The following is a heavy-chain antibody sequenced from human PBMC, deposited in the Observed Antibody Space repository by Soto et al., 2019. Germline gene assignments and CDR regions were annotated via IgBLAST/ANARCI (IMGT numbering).Heavy chain of an antibody. J-gene: IGHJ4*02. D-gene: IGHD6-25*01. CDR2: IYTGGST. Sequence: PGGSLRLSCTASGFTVSSNYITWVRQAPGKGLEWVSVIYTGGSTYYADSVKGRFTISRDNSKNTLYLQMNSLRVEDTAVYYCARGRLNGSLDYWGQGTLVTVSS. CDR1: GFTVSSNY. CDR3: ARGRLNGSLDY. V-gene: IGHV3-66*01.